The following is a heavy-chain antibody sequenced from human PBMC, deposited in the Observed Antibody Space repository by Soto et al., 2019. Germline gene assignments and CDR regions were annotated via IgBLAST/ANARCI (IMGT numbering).Heavy chain of an antibody. Sequence: SETLSLTCGVSGGSIISSYWWSWVRHPPGKRLEWIGDIYHSGNTIYSPSLKSRVTISLDRSKNQISLKMNSVTAADTAVYYCAADLAPTDPYNWFEPWGQGTLVTVSS. CDR2: IYHSGNT. J-gene: IGHJ5*02. CDR3: AADLAPTDPYNWFEP. V-gene: IGHV4-4*02. CDR1: GGSIISSYW. D-gene: IGHD1-1*01.